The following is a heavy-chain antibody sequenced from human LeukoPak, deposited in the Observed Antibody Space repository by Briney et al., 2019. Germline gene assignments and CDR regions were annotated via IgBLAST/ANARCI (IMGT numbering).Heavy chain of an antibody. D-gene: IGHD3-22*01. CDR3: AREPRNYYDSSGYYYYWFDP. CDR1: GYTLTELS. CDR2: INPNSGGT. V-gene: IGHV1-2*04. Sequence: GASVKVPCKVSGYTLTELSMHWVRQAPGQGLEWMGWINPNSGGTNYAQKFQGWVTMTRDTSISTAYMELSRLRSDDTAVYYCAREPRNYYDSSGYYYYWFDPWGQGTLVTVSS. J-gene: IGHJ5*02.